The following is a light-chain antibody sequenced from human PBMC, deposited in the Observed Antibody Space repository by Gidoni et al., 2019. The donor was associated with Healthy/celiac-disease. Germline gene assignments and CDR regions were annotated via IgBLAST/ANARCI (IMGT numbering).Light chain of an antibody. V-gene: IGKV1-39*01. Sequence: DIQMTQSPSSLSASVGDRVTITCRASQSISSYLNWYQQKPGKAPKLLIYAASSLQSGVPSRFSGSGSGTDFTLTISSLQPEDFATYYCQQSYSFXQXTKLXIK. CDR2: AAS. CDR1: QSISSY. J-gene: IGKJ2*01. CDR3: QQSYS.